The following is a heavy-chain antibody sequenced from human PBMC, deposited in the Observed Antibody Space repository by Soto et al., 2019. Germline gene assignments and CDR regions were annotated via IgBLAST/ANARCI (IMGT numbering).Heavy chain of an antibody. Sequence: EVQLVESGGGLVKPGGSLRLSCAASGFTFSNAWMNWVRQAPGKGLEWVGRIKSKTDGGTTDYAAPVKGRFTISRDDSKNTLYLQMTSLKTEYTAVYYCTTLTEDIVFVPAARHDYYFDYLGQGPLVTVSS. CDR2: IKSKTDGGTT. V-gene: IGHV3-15*07. D-gene: IGHD2-2*01. CDR3: TTLTEDIVFVPAARHDYYFDY. CDR1: GFTFSNAW. J-gene: IGHJ4*02.